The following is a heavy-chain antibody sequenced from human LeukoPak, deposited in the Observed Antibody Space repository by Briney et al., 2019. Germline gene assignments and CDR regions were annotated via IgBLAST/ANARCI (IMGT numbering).Heavy chain of an antibody. J-gene: IGHJ5*02. CDR3: ARAGNGRSPDWFDP. V-gene: IGHV3-7*01. CDR2: MNQDGSGK. D-gene: IGHD1-26*01. CDR1: GFSFSSYW. Sequence: AGGSLRLSCAASGFSFSSYWMSWVRQAPGQGLEWVANMNQDGSGKYSVDSVKGRFTISRDNAKNSLYLQMNSLRAEDTAVYYCARAGNGRSPDWFDPWGQGTLVTVSS.